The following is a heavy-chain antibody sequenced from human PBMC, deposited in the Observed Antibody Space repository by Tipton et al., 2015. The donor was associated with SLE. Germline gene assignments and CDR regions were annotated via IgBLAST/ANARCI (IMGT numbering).Heavy chain of an antibody. D-gene: IGHD2-15*01. CDR3: ATGPSSAFDM. Sequence: GSLRLSCAVSGFTFSSYWMHWVRQAPGEGLVWVSHVRSDGKTTSYADSVKGRFTISRDNAKNTLYLQMNSLRAEDTAVYYCATGPSSAFDMWGQGTMVTVSS. V-gene: IGHV3-74*01. J-gene: IGHJ3*02. CDR1: GFTFSSYW. CDR2: VRSDGKTT.